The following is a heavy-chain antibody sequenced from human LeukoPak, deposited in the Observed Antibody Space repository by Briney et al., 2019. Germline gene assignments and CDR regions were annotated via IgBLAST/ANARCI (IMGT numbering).Heavy chain of an antibody. CDR3: ATFSGRWELLGGAFDI. D-gene: IGHD1-26*01. CDR2: FDPEDGET. CDR1: GYTLTEVS. J-gene: IGHJ3*02. Sequence: ASVKVSCKVSGYTLTEVSMHWVRQAPGKGLEWMGGFDPEDGETIYAQKFQGRVTMTEDTPTDTAYMELSSLRSEDTAVYYCATFSGRWELLGGAFDIWGQGTMVTVSS. V-gene: IGHV1-24*01.